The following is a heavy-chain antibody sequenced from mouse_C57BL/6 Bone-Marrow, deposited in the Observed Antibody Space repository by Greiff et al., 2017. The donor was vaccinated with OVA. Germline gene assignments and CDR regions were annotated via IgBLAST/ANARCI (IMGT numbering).Heavy chain of an antibody. J-gene: IGHJ2*01. CDR2: IHPNSGST. CDR3: ARSPFYYGSSPFDY. D-gene: IGHD1-1*01. Sequence: QVQLQQPGAELVKPGASVKLSCKASGYTFTSYWMHWVKQRPGQGLGWIGMIHPNSGSTNYNEKFKSKATLTVDKSSSTAYMQLSSLTSEDSAVYYCARSPFYYGSSPFDYWGQGTTLTVSS. CDR1: GYTFTSYW. V-gene: IGHV1-64*01.